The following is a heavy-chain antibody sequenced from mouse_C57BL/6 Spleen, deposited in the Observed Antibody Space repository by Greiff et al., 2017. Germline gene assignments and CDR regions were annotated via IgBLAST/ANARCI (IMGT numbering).Heavy chain of an antibody. Sequence: DVMLVESGGGLVKPGGSLKLSCAASGFTFSSYAMSWVRQTPEKRLEWVATISDGGSYTYYPDNVKGRFTISRDNAKNNLYLQMSHLKSEDTAMYYCSRGGICYYDSSYVHYYAMDYWGQGTSVTVSS. CDR3: SRGGICYYDSSYVHYYAMDY. V-gene: IGHV5-4*03. CDR1: GFTFSSYA. J-gene: IGHJ4*01. CDR2: ISDGGSYT. D-gene: IGHD1-1*01.